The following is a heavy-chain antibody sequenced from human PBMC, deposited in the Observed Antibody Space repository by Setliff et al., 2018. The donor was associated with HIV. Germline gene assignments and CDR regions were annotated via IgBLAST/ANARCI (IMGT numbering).Heavy chain of an antibody. CDR1: GYTFTSYY. D-gene: IGHD2-15*01. Sequence: ASVKVSCKASGYTFTSYYIHWVRQAPGQGLERMGVIHPSGGSTSYAQSFQDRVTMTRDTSTSTVYMELSSLRSEDTAVYYCARVRYCSGGSCYGGEYWFDPWGQGTLVTVSS. CDR3: ARVRYCSGGSCYGGEYWFDP. V-gene: IGHV1-46*01. J-gene: IGHJ5*02. CDR2: IHPSGGST.